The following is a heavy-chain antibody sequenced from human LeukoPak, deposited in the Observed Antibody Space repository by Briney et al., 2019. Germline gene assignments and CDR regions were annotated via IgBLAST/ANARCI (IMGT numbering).Heavy chain of an antibody. V-gene: IGHV4-59*11. CDR1: GGSISSHY. D-gene: IGHD5-12*01. CDR3: ARVAGVGGYDYGDY. J-gene: IGHJ4*02. CDR2: IYYSGST. Sequence: PSETLSLTCTVSGGSISSHYWSWIRQPPGKGLEWIGYIYYSGSTNYNPSLESRVTISVDTSKNQFSLKLSSVTAADTAVYYCARVAGVGGYDYGDYWGQGTLVTVSS.